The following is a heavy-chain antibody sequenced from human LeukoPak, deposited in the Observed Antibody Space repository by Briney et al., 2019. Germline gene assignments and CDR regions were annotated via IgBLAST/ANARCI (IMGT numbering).Heavy chain of an antibody. CDR3: ARSPSSSGWYADY. CDR1: DYTFTSYG. V-gene: IGHV1-18*01. CDR2: ISAYNGAT. J-gene: IGHJ4*02. D-gene: IGHD6-19*01. Sequence: GASVKVSCKASDYTFTSYGISWVRQAPGQGPEWMGWISAYNGATNYAQKLQGRVTMTTDTSANTAYMELRSLTSDDTAVYYCARSPSSSGWYADYWGLGTLVTVSS.